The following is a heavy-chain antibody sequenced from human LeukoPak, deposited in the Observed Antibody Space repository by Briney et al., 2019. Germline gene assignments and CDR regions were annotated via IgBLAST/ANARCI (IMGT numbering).Heavy chain of an antibody. V-gene: IGHV4-61*01. CDR3: ARERGSGYYYLGY. Sequence: PSETLSLTCTVSGGSVSSGSYYWSWIRQPPGKGPEWIGYIYYSGSTNYNPSLKSRVTISVDTSKNQFSLKLSSVTAADTAVYHCARERGSGYYYLGYWGQGTLVTVSS. J-gene: IGHJ4*02. CDR2: IYYSGST. D-gene: IGHD3-22*01. CDR1: GGSVSSGSYY.